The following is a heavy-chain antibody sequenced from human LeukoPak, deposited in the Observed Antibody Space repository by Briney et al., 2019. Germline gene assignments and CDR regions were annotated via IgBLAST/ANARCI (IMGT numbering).Heavy chain of an antibody. Sequence: GGSLRLSCAASGFTFSDYYMSWIRQAPGKGLEWISYISSSGSTIYYADSVKGRFTISRDNAKNSLYLQMNSLRAEDTAVYYCARDRMVRGVIISGPFDYWGQGTLVTVSS. D-gene: IGHD3-10*01. CDR2: ISSSGSTI. CDR1: GFTFSDYY. CDR3: ARDRMVRGVIISGPFDY. V-gene: IGHV3-11*01. J-gene: IGHJ4*02.